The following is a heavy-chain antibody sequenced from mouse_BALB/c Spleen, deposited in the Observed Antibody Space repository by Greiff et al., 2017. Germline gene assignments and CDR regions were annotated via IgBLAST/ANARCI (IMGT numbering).Heavy chain of an antibody. CDR1: GFTFSSYA. Sequence: EVKLMESGGGLVKPGGSLKLSCAASGFTFSSYAMSWVRQTPEKRLEWVASISSGGSTYYPDSVKGRFTISRDNARNILYLQMSSLRSEDTAMYYCARGRGPFAYWGQGTLVTVSA. CDR3: ARGRGPFAY. J-gene: IGHJ3*01. V-gene: IGHV5-6-5*01. CDR2: ISSGGST.